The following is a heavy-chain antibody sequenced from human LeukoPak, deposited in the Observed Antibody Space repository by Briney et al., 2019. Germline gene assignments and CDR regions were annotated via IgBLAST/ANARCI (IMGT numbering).Heavy chain of an antibody. V-gene: IGHV1-46*01. Sequence: ASVKVSCKASGYTFTNHYINWVRQAPGQGLEWMGIINPSGGSTSYGQKSQGRVTMTRDTSTTTVYMELSSLRSEDMAVYYCARASGDYYYYAMDVWGQGTTVTVSS. CDR2: INPSGGST. CDR1: GYTFTNHY. CDR3: ARASGDYYYYAMDV. J-gene: IGHJ6*02.